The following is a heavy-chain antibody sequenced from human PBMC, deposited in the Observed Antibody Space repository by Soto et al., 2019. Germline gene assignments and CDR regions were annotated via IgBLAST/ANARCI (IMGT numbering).Heavy chain of an antibody. J-gene: IGHJ5*02. Sequence: PSETLSLTCTVSGGSISSGGYYWSWIRQHPGKGLEWIGYIYYSGSTYYNPSLKSRVTISVDTSKNQFSLKLSSVTAADTAVYYCARDSPITMVGVAQNWFDPWGQGTLVTVSS. CDR2: IYYSGST. CDR3: ARDSPITMVGVAQNWFDP. CDR1: GGSISSGGYY. V-gene: IGHV4-31*03. D-gene: IGHD3-10*01.